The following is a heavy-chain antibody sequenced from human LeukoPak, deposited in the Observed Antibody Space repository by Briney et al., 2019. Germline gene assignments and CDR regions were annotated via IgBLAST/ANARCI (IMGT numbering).Heavy chain of an antibody. CDR2: IYHSGSA. CDR1: GGSIGGGVYY. Sequence: SETLSLTCTVSGGSIGGGVYYWSWIRQHPGKGLVWIGYIYHSGSAYYNPSLNSQVTMSVDTSKNQLSLKVNSVTAADTAVYYCARDGGGGSGSYARYLDSWGQGILVTVSS. D-gene: IGHD3-10*01. J-gene: IGHJ4*02. CDR3: ARDGGGGSGSYARYLDS. V-gene: IGHV4-31*01.